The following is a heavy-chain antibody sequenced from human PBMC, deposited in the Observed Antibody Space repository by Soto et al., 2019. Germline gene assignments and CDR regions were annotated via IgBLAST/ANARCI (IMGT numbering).Heavy chain of an antibody. CDR2: IGAYNGNK. Sequence: SPVEVSCKASGYTFTSYGISWVRQAPGQGLEWMGWIGAYNGNKNYAQKLQGRVTMTTDTSKSKAYIVLRSRRSYDTAVYYCAGPRVRGKYGMDVWGQGTTVTVSS. D-gene: IGHD3-10*01. CDR1: GYTFTSYG. J-gene: IGHJ6*02. V-gene: IGHV1-18*04. CDR3: AGPRVRGKYGMDV.